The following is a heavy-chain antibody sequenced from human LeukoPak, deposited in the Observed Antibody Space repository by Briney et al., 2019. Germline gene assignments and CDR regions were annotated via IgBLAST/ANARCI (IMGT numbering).Heavy chain of an antibody. V-gene: IGHV1-2*02. D-gene: IGHD3-22*01. Sequence: ASVKVSCKASGYTFIDYLIHWIRQAPGQGLEWMGWINPNSGVTNYAQKFQGRVTMTRDTSISTAYMELSRLDSDDTAVYYCAGVAYIFDSSGYYHGGDFDYWGQGALVTVSS. J-gene: IGHJ4*02. CDR3: AGVAYIFDSSGYYHGGDFDY. CDR1: GYTFIDYL. CDR2: INPNSGVT.